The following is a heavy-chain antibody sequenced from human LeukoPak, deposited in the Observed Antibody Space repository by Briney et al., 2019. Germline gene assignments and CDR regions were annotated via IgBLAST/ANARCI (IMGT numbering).Heavy chain of an antibody. CDR1: GFTLITYW. Sequence: GGSLRLSCAASGFTLITYWMTWVRQAPGKGLEGVANINQDGSEKYYLASVKGRFTISRDHAKNSLNQQLNSLKAEDKAVHYRARVQGNYYFDYWGQGTLVTVSS. V-gene: IGHV3-7*04. D-gene: IGHD3-10*01. CDR2: INQDGSEK. J-gene: IGHJ4*02. CDR3: ARVQGNYYFDY.